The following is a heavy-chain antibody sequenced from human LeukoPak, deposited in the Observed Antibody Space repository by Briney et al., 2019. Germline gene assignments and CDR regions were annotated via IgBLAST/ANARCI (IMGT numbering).Heavy chain of an antibody. J-gene: IGHJ4*02. CDR2: ISYDGSNK. CDR1: GFTFSSYG. Sequence: GGSLRLSCAASGFTFSSYGMHWVRQAPGKGLEWVAVISYDGSNKYYADSVKGRFTISRDNSKNTLYLQMNSLRAEDTAVYYCATYCNSTSCYNWGQGTLVTVSS. D-gene: IGHD2-2*02. CDR3: ATYCNSTSCYN. V-gene: IGHV3-30*03.